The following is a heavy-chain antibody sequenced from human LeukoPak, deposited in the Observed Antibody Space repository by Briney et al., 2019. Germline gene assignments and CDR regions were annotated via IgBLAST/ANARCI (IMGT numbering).Heavy chain of an antibody. CDR2: ISGSGGST. Sequence: PGGSLRLSCAASGFTFSSYAMSWVRQAPGKGLEWVSAISGSGGSTYYADSVKGRFTISRDNSKNTLYLQMNSLRAEDTAVYYCAKDLYYDSSGYYRQLFGYWGQGTLVTVSS. V-gene: IGHV3-23*01. J-gene: IGHJ4*02. D-gene: IGHD3-22*01. CDR1: GFTFSSYA. CDR3: AKDLYYDSSGYYRQLFGY.